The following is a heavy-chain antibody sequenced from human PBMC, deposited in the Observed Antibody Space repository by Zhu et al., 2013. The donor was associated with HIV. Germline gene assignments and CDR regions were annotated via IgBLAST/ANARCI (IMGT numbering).Heavy chain of an antibody. CDR3: ARGGIVGASLFDY. D-gene: IGHD1-26*01. CDR2: VIPDFRTP. CDR1: GGKLHSYG. V-gene: IGHV1-69*06. J-gene: IGHJ4*02. Sequence: QVQLVQSGAEVMKPGSSVKVSCRASGGKLHSYGINWVRQAPGQGLEWVGGVIPDFRTPNYAQKFQGRVTMTRDTSINTAYMELTRLTSDDTATYYCARGGIVGASLFDYWGQGTLVTVSS.